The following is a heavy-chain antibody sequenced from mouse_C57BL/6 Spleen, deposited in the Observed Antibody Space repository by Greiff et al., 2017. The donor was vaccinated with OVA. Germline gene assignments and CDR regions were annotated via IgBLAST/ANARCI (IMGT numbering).Heavy chain of an antibody. V-gene: IGHV1-22*01. Sequence: EVQLQQSGPELVKPGASVKMSCKASGYTFTDYNMHWVKQSPGKSLEWIGYINPNNGGTSYNQKFKGKATLTVNKSSSTAYMELRSLTSEDSAVYYCARCTTVVATDFDYWGQGTTLTVSS. CDR3: ARCTTVVATDFDY. CDR1: GYTFTDYN. D-gene: IGHD1-1*01. J-gene: IGHJ2*01. CDR2: INPNNGGT.